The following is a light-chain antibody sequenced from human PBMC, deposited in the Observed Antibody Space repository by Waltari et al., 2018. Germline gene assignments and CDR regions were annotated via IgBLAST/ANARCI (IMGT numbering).Light chain of an antibody. J-gene: IGKJ1*01. V-gene: IGKV1-39*01. Sequence: DIQMTQSPSSLSASVGDRVTITCRASQSISSYLNWYQQKPGKAPKLLIYAASSLQSGVPSRFSGSGSGTDFTLTISSLQPEDIATYYCQHYDGVPPWTFGQGTRVDFK. CDR3: QHYDGVPPWT. CDR1: QSISSY. CDR2: AAS.